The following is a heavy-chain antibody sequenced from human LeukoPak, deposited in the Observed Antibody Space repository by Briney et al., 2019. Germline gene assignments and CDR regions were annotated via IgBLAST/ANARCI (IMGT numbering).Heavy chain of an antibody. CDR3: ARGRDIVVVPAAKGRQQLSGTLPGGDDY. J-gene: IGHJ4*02. Sequence: SETLSLTCTVSGGSISSGGYYWSWIRQHPGKGLEWIGYIYYSGSTYYNPSLKSRVTISVDTSKNQFSLKLSSVTAADTAVYYCARGRDIVVVPAAKGRQQLSGTLPGGDDYWGQGTLVTVSS. CDR1: GGSISSGGYY. V-gene: IGHV4-31*03. D-gene: IGHD2-2*01. CDR2: IYYSGST.